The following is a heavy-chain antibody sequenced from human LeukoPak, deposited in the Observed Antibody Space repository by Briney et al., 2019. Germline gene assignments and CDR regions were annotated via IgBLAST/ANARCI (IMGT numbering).Heavy chain of an antibody. Sequence: PGVPLRLSCAASGFTYNSYAKNCVREAPGKALEWVSGIWGSGGSTYYADSVKGRFTISRENSKNTLYLQMNSLRAEDTAVYYCAKRIRDSSGYYYFDHWGQGTLVTVSS. D-gene: IGHD3-22*01. CDR3: AKRIRDSSGYYYFDH. J-gene: IGHJ4*02. CDR2: IWGSGGST. CDR1: GFTYNSYA. V-gene: IGHV3-23*01.